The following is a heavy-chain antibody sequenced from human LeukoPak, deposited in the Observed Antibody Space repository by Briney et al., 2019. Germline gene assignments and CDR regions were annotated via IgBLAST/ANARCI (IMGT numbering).Heavy chain of an antibody. CDR3: ARRAGDYSHPYVY. CDR2: IYSGGST. D-gene: IGHD3-22*01. CDR1: GLTVSSNC. V-gene: IGHV3-53*01. J-gene: IGHJ4*02. Sequence: PGGSLRLSCAASGLTVSSNCMSWVRQAPGKGLEWVALIYSGGSTYYKDSVKGRFTISRDNSKNTLYLQMNSLRAEDTAVYYCARRAGDYSHPYVYWGQGILVTVSS.